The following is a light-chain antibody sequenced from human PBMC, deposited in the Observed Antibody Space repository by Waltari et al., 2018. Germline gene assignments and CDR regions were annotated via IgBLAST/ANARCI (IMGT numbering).Light chain of an antibody. CDR2: ATS. V-gene: IGKV3-11*01. CDR3: QQRRNWPLT. J-gene: IGKJ4*01. CDR1: QSIHNY. Sequence: DIVLTQSPATLSLSPGERATLSCRASQSIHNYLAWYQQKPGQAPRLLIYATSNRATGISARFSGSGFGTDFTLTISSLEPEDFAVYYCQQRRNWPLTFGGGTKVEIK.